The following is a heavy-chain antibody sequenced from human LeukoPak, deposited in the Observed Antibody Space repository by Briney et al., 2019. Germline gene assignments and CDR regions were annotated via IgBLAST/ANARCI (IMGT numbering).Heavy chain of an antibody. V-gene: IGHV1-18*01. D-gene: IGHD6-13*01. J-gene: IGHJ5*02. CDR3: ARVIYSSAWYWFDP. Sequence: ASVKVSCKASGYTFTTYAISWVRQAPGQGLEWMGWISTYSGKTNYAQKLQGRVTMTTDTSTSTAYMELSSLRSDDTAVYYCARVIYSSAWYWFDPWGQGTLVTVSS. CDR2: ISTYSGKT. CDR1: GYTFTTYA.